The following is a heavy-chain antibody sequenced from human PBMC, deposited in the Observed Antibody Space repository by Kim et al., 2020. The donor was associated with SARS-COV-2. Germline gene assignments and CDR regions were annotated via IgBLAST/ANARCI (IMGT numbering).Heavy chain of an antibody. V-gene: IGHV3-15*01. CDR1: GFTFSNAW. Sequence: GGSLRLSCAASGFTFSNAWMSWVRQAPGKGLEWVGRIKSKTDGGTTDYAAPVKGRFTISRDDSKNTLYLQMNSLKTEDTAVYYCTTDPEIWFGELLDYYYGMDVWGQGTTVTVSS. D-gene: IGHD3-10*01. CDR3: TTDPEIWFGELLDYYYGMDV. J-gene: IGHJ6*02. CDR2: IKSKTDGGTT.